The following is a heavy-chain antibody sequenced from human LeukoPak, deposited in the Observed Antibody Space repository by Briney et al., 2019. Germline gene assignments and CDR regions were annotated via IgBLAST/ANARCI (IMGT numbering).Heavy chain of an antibody. J-gene: IGHJ4*02. CDR3: ARGTMVRGLLDY. D-gene: IGHD3-10*01. CDR2: INPNSGGT. V-gene: IGHV1-2*02. Sequence: RASVKVSCKASGYTFTGYYTHWVRQAPGQGLEWMGWINPNSGGTNYAQKFQGRVTMTRDTSISTAYMELSRLRSDDTAVYYCARGTMVRGLLDYWGQGTLVTVSS. CDR1: GYTFTGYY.